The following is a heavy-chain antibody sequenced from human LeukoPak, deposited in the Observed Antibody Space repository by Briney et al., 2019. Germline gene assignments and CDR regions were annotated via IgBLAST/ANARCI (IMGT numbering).Heavy chain of an antibody. J-gene: IGHJ4*02. V-gene: IGHV3-23*01. D-gene: IGHD3-22*01. Sequence: GGSLRLSCAASGFTFRRYGMTWVRQAPGKGLDWVSIVSDSGRNTYYADSVKGRFTISRDNSRNTLYLQMNSLRAEDTAVYYCAREYHDSSGYLDYWGQGTLVTVSS. CDR3: AREYHDSSGYLDY. CDR2: VSDSGRNT. CDR1: GFTFRRYG.